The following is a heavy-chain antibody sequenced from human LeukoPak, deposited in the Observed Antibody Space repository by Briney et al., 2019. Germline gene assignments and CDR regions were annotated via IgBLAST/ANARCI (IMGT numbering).Heavy chain of an antibody. Sequence: GESLKISCKGSGYSFTSYWIGWVRQMPGKGLEWMGIIYPGDSDTRYSPSFQGQVTISADKSISTAYLQWSSLKASDTATYYCARLVAAAGTFGLYPNWFDPWGQGTLVTVSS. V-gene: IGHV5-51*01. CDR1: GYSFTSYW. D-gene: IGHD6-13*01. J-gene: IGHJ5*02. CDR2: IYPGDSDT. CDR3: ARLVAAAGTFGLYPNWFDP.